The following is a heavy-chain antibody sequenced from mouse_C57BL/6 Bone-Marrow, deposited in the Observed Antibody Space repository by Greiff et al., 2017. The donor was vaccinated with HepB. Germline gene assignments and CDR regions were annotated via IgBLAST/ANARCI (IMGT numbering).Heavy chain of an antibody. Sequence: QVQLQQSGAELVKPGASVKLSCKASGYTFTSYWMHWVKQRPGQGLEWIGMIHPNSGSTNYNEKFKSKATLTVDKSSSTAYMQLSSLTSEDSAVYYCARSPLTGTFDYWGQGTTLTVSS. CDR3: ARSPLTGTFDY. V-gene: IGHV1-64*01. CDR1: GYTFTSYW. J-gene: IGHJ2*01. CDR2: IHPNSGST. D-gene: IGHD4-1*01.